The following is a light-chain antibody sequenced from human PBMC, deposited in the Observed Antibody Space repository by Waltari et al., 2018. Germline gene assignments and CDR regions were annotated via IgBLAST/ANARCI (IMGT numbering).Light chain of an antibody. V-gene: IGLV2-14*01. J-gene: IGLJ1*01. Sequence: RYNFASWYQHRPGTAPKLIIYEVNKRPSGVSLRFSGSKSGSTASLTISGLQAEDEGAYYCCSYTTTSTYVFGNGTKVAVL. CDR2: EVN. CDR1: RYNF. CDR3: CSYTTTSTYV.